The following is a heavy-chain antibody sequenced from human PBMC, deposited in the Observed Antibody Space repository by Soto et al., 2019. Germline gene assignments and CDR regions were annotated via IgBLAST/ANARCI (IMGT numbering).Heavy chain of an antibody. CDR1: GGPFSSYS. V-gene: IGHV1-69*06. J-gene: IGHJ3*02. D-gene: IGHD2-15*01. CDR3: ARGANRADDAFDI. CDR2: TIPIFGTA. Sequence: QVQLVQSGAEVKKPGSSVKFSCKASGGPFSSYSISWVRQAPGQGLEWMGGTIPIFGTANYAQKYQGRVTITAEKSTSTAYMELSSLRSEDTAVYYCARGANRADDAFDIWGQGTMVTVSS.